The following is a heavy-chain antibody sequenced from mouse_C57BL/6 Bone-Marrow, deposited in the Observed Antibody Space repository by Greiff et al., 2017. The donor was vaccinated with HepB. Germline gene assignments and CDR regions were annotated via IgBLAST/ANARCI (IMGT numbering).Heavy chain of an antibody. V-gene: IGHV1-72*01. D-gene: IGHD1-1*01. Sequence: QVQLKQPGAELVKPGASVKLSCKASGYTFTSYWMHWVKQRPGRGLEWIGRIDPNSGGTKYNEKFKSKATLTVDKPSSTAYMQLSSLTSEDSAVYDCARKDYYGGSYGYFDVWGKGTTVTVSS. CDR2: IDPNSGGT. CDR1: GYTFTSYW. J-gene: IGHJ1*03. CDR3: ARKDYYGGSYGYFDV.